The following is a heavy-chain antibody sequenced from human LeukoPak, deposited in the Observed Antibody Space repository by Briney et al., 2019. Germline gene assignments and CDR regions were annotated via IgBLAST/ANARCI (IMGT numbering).Heavy chain of an antibody. J-gene: IGHJ4*02. V-gene: IGHV3-53*01. D-gene: IGHD3-3*01. CDR1: GFTVSSKY. Sequence: QPGGSLRLSCAASGFTVSSKYMSWVRQAPGKGLEWVSVIYSGGSTYYTDSVKGRFTISRDNSKNTVYLQMNSLRAEDTAVYYCASLLGFYYFDYRGQGTLVTVSS. CDR2: IYSGGST. CDR3: ASLLGFYYFDY.